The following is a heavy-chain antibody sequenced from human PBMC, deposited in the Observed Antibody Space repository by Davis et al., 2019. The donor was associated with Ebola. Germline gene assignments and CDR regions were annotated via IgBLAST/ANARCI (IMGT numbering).Heavy chain of an antibody. CDR2: LYPGDSDT. CDR1: GYTFRGYW. CDR3: ARLLPYADLRRFYLDY. Sequence: GESLKISCQGSGYTFRGYWIDWVRQMPGKGLEWMGILYPGDSDTRYSPSFQGQVTISADKSISTAYLQWSSLKASDTAIYYCARLLPYADLRRFYLDYWGQGTLVTVSS. D-gene: IGHD3/OR15-3a*01. V-gene: IGHV5-51*01. J-gene: IGHJ4*02.